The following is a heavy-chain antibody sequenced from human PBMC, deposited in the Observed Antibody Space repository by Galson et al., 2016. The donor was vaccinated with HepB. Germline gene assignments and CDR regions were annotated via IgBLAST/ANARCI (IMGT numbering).Heavy chain of an antibody. CDR3: ARDKSVFGAIDY. Sequence: SLRLSCAASGFTFRNYAMSWVRQAPGKGLEWVSGVTGSGGSTYYADSVRGRFTISRDNAKNTLFLQMIGLRAEDTAVYYCARDKSVFGAIDYWGQGTLVTVSS. J-gene: IGHJ4*02. CDR2: VTGSGGST. D-gene: IGHD3-10*01. V-gene: IGHV3-23*01. CDR1: GFTFRNYA.